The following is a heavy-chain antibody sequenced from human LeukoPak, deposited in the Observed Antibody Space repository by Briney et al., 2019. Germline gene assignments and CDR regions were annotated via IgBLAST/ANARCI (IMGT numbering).Heavy chain of an antibody. D-gene: IGHD3/OR15-3a*01. CDR1: GLNFEAYW. CDR3: AREGDFWTGFSPNWLDP. J-gene: IGHJ5*02. Sequence: GGSLRLSCVGSGLNFEAYWMAWVRQAPGKGPEWVANIRRDGSEKNYVDSVRGRFTISRDNAKNSLYLQMNSLRAEDTAVYYCAREGDFWTGFSPNWLDPWGQGTLVTVSS. CDR2: IRRDGSEK. V-gene: IGHV3-7*01.